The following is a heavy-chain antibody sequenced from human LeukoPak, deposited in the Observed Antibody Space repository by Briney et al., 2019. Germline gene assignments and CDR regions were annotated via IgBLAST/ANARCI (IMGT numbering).Heavy chain of an antibody. CDR3: TRMAVAGRWIDY. V-gene: IGHV4-39*07. D-gene: IGHD6-19*01. Sequence: SETLSLTCTVSGGSISSSSYYWGWIRQPPGKGLEWIGSIYYSGSTYYNPSLKSRVTISVDTSKNQFSLKLSSVTAADTALYYCTRMAVAGRWIDYWGQGTLVTVSS. CDR1: GGSISSSSYY. CDR2: IYYSGST. J-gene: IGHJ4*02.